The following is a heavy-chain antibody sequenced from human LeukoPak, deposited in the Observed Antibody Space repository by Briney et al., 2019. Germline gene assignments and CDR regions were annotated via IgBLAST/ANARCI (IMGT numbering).Heavy chain of an antibody. V-gene: IGHV1-18*01. D-gene: IGHD3-22*01. CDR2: ISGYNGNA. Sequence: GASVKVSCKASGFTFNSYGFTWVRQAPGQGLEWMGWISGYNGNANYVQNLQDRVTMTTDTSTHTVYMELRSLRSDDTAVYYCARAEEHYYERSGYYLHHFDYWGQGTLVTVSS. CDR1: GFTFNSYG. J-gene: IGHJ4*02. CDR3: ARAEEHYYERSGYYLHHFDY.